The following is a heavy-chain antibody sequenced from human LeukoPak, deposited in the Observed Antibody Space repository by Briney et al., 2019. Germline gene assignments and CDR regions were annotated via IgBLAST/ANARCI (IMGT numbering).Heavy chain of an antibody. Sequence: SETLSLTCTVSGGSISSYYWSWIRQPPGKGLEWFGYIYNSLSTNYNPSLKSRVTISVDTSKNQFSLKLSSVTAADTAVYYCARRWIANWFDPWGQGTLVTVSS. J-gene: IGHJ5*02. CDR1: GGSISSYY. CDR3: ARRWIANWFDP. V-gene: IGHV4-4*08. D-gene: IGHD2-21*01. CDR2: IYNSLST.